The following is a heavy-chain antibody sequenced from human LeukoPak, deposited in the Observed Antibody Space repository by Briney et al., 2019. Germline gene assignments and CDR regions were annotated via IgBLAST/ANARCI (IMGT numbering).Heavy chain of an antibody. V-gene: IGHV4-39*07. Sequence: NSSETPSLTCTVSGGSISSSPYYWGWIRQPPGKGLEWIGSIYYSGTTHYNPSLESRVTISVDTSKNQFSLKLASVTAADTAIYYCAKGAGGFSYYNWFDPWGQGTLVTVSS. CDR3: AKGAGGFSYYNWFDP. D-gene: IGHD5-18*01. CDR2: IYYSGTT. J-gene: IGHJ5*02. CDR1: GGSISSSPYY.